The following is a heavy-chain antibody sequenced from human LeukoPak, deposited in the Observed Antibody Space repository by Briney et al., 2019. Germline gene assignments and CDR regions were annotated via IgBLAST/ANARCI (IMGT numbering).Heavy chain of an antibody. D-gene: IGHD3-22*01. J-gene: IGHJ4*02. Sequence: REWVXAXXXXGGSTYYPDSVKGRFTISRDNSKNPLYLQMNSLRAEDTAVYYCAKIVRYYYDSSGYRGYFDYWGQGTLVTVSS. CDR3: AKIVRYYYDSSGYRGYFDY. CDR2: XXXXGGST. V-gene: IGHV3-23*01.